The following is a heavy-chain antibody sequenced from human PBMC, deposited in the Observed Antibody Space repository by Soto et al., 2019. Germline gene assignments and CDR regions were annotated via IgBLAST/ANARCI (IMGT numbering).Heavy chain of an antibody. CDR2: VYHSGAT. CDR1: SGSISSTNW. J-gene: IGHJ5*02. Sequence: QVQLQESGPGLVKPSGTLSLSCAVSSGSISSTNWWSWIRQPPGKGLEWIGEVYHSGATNFNPTLKSRVTISVDKSKNQFSLRLTSVTAADTAVYYCASANTENWCDPWGRGTLVTVSS. CDR3: ASANTENWCDP. V-gene: IGHV4-4*02.